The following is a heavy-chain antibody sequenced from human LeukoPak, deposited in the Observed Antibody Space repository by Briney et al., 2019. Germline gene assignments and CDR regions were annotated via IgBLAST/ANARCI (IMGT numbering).Heavy chain of an antibody. CDR3: ARVGYSYGYGLEMYYFDY. V-gene: IGHV3-21*01. D-gene: IGHD5-18*01. Sequence: GGSLRLSCEGSAFIFSGHWMNWVRQAPGKGLEWVSSISSSSSYIYYADSVKGRFTISRDNAKNSLYLQMNSLRAEDTAVYYCARVGYSYGYGLEMYYFDYWGQGTLVTVSS. J-gene: IGHJ4*02. CDR2: ISSSSSYI. CDR1: AFIFSGHW.